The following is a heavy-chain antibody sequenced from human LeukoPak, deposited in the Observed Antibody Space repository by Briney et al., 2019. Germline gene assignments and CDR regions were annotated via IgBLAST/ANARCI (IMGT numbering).Heavy chain of an antibody. CDR1: GGSISSSSYY. CDR2: IYYSGST. V-gene: IGHV4-39*07. Sequence: SETLSLTCTVSGGSISSSSYYWGWIRQPPGKGLEWIGNIYYSGSTYYNPSLESRVTMSLDTSKNQFSLKLSSVTAADTAVYYCARGPSWFDYYYMDVWGKGTTVTVSS. J-gene: IGHJ6*03. CDR3: ARGPSWFDYYYMDV. D-gene: IGHD3-10*01.